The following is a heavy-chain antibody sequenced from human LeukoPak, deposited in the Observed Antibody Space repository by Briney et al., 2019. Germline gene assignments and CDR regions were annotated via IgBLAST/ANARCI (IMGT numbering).Heavy chain of an antibody. CDR1: GYTFTGYY. CDR3: ATSPYYYDSSGYYDY. V-gene: IGHV1-2*02. Sequence: ASVKVSCKASGYTFTGYYMHWVRQAPGQGLEWMGGINPNSGGTNYAQKVQGRVTMTRDTSISTAYMELSRLRSDDTAVYYSATSPYYYDSSGYYDYWGQGTLVTVSS. J-gene: IGHJ4*02. CDR2: INPNSGGT. D-gene: IGHD3-22*01.